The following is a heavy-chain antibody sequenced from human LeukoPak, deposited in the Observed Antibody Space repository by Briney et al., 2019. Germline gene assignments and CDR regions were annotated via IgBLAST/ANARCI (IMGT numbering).Heavy chain of an antibody. V-gene: IGHV4-61*01. CDR3: ARDTGAAHYYYYGMDV. CDR2: IYYSGST. Sequence: SETLSLTCTVSGGSVSSGTYYWSWIRQPPGKGLEWIGYIYYSGSTNYNPSLKSRVTISVDTSKNQFSLKLSSVTAADTAVYYCARDTGAAHYYYYGMDVWGQGTTVTVSS. D-gene: IGHD6-19*01. CDR1: GGSVSSGTYY. J-gene: IGHJ6*02.